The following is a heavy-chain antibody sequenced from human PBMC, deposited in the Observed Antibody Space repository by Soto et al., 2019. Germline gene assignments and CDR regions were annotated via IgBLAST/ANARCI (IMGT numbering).Heavy chain of an antibody. Sequence: ASVKVSCKASGYTFTSYAMHWVRQAPGQRLEWMGWINAGNGNTKYSQKFQGRVTITRDTSASTACMELSSLRSEDTAVYYCARDGYDSSGYYPPGYNWFDPWGQGTLVTVS. CDR2: INAGNGNT. CDR1: GYTFTSYA. D-gene: IGHD3-22*01. V-gene: IGHV1-3*01. J-gene: IGHJ5*02. CDR3: ARDGYDSSGYYPPGYNWFDP.